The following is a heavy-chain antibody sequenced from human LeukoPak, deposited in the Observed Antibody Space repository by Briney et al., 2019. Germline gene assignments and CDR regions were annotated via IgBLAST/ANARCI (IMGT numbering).Heavy chain of an antibody. J-gene: IGHJ5*02. D-gene: IGHD3-22*01. CDR3: ARRGYYDSSGFRYFDP. CDR2: IDPSDSYT. CDR1: GYSFTSYW. V-gene: IGHV5-10-1*04. Sequence: PRESLRISCKGSGYSFTSYWISWVRQMPGKGLEWMGRIDPSDSYTNYSPSFQGQVTISADKSINTAYLQWSSLKASDTAMYYCARRGYYDSSGFRYFDPWGQGTLVTVSS.